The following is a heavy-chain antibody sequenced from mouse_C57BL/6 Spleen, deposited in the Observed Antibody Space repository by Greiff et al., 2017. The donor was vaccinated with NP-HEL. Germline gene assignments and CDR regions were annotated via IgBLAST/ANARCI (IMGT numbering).Heavy chain of an antibody. CDR1: GYAFSSSW. Sequence: QVQLKQSGPELVKPGASVKISCKASGYAFSSSWMNWVKQRPGKGLEWIGRIYPGDGDTNYNGKFKGKATLTADKSSSTAYMQLSSLTSEDSAVYFCARKTTVVRYFDYWGQGTTLTVSS. CDR3: ARKTTVVRYFDY. D-gene: IGHD1-1*01. J-gene: IGHJ2*01. V-gene: IGHV1-82*01. CDR2: IYPGDGDT.